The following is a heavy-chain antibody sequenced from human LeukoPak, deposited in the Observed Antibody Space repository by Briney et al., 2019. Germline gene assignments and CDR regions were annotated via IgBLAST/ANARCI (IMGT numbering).Heavy chain of an antibody. V-gene: IGHV3-30*18. D-gene: IGHD6-19*01. CDR2: ISYDGSNK. Sequence: PGGSLRLSCAASGFTFSSYGMHWVRQAPGKGLEWVAVISYDGSNKYYADSVKGRFTISRDNSKNTLHLQMNSLRAEDTAVYYCAKDMVPQWLVRDYYYHGMDVWGQGTTVTVSS. J-gene: IGHJ6*02. CDR3: AKDMVPQWLVRDYYYHGMDV. CDR1: GFTFSSYG.